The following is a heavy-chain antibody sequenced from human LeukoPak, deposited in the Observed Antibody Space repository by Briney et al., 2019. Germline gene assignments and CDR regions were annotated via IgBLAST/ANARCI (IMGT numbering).Heavy chain of an antibody. V-gene: IGHV3-30-3*01. J-gene: IGHJ4*02. D-gene: IGHD2-2*01. Sequence: GGSLRLSCAASGFTFSSCAMHWVRQAPGKGLEWVAVISYDGSNKYYADSVKGRFTISRDNSKNTLYLQMNSLRAEDTAVYYCARPWDIVVVPAAMAPFDYWGQGTLVTVSS. CDR3: ARPWDIVVVPAAMAPFDY. CDR1: GFTFSSCA. CDR2: ISYDGSNK.